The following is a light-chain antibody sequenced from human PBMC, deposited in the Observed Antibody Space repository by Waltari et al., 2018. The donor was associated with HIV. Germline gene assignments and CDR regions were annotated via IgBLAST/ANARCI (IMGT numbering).Light chain of an antibody. CDR2: DVT. V-gene: IGLV2-14*03. Sequence: QSALTQPASVSGSPGQSITISCIGSSNDVGDYNHVAWYQQHPDKAPKLLIYDVTNRPQGVSNRFSCSKSGNTASLAISGLQAEDEADYFCTAYKYSTRSYVFGTGTKVTVL. CDR1: SNDVGDYNH. CDR3: TAYKYSTRSYV. J-gene: IGLJ1*01.